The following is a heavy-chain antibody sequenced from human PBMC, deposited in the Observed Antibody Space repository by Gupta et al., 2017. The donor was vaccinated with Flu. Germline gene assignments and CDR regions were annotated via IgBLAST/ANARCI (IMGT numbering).Heavy chain of an antibody. J-gene: IGHJ6*02. CDR1: RFTFSNYA. D-gene: IGHD3-16*01. Sequence: EVRLLESGGGLVQPGGSLRLSCAASRFTFSNYAMSWVRQAPGKGLEWVSLISGSGGNTYYADSVKGRFTISRDNSKNTLYLQMNSLRAEDTAVYYCAKGGESTNYYYYGMDVWGQGTTVIVSS. V-gene: IGHV3-23*01. CDR3: AKGGESTNYYYYGMDV. CDR2: ISGSGGNT.